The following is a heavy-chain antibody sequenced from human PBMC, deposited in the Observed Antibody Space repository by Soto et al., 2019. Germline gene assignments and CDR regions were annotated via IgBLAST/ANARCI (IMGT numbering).Heavy chain of an antibody. J-gene: IGHJ5*02. CDR2: INHSGST. D-gene: IGHD2-2*02. Sequence: SETLSLTCAVYGGCFSGYYGTWIRQPPGTGLEWIGEINHSGSTNYNPSLKSRVTISVDTSKNQFSLKLTSVTAADTAVYYCARQSGYCSSTSCYTWFDPWGQGTLVTVSS. CDR3: ARQSGYCSSTSCYTWFDP. CDR1: GGCFSGYY. V-gene: IGHV4-34*01.